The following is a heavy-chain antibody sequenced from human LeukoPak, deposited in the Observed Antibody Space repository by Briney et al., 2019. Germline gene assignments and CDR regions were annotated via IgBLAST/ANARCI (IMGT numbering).Heavy chain of an antibody. V-gene: IGHV1-8*01. J-gene: IGHJ4*02. CDR1: RYTFISYD. CDR3: ARGLYYYDSNGRTPYDY. Sequence: ASVKVSCKASRYTFISYDINWVRQATGQGLEWMGWMNPNSGITGYAQKLQGRVSMTRNTSISTAYMELSSLKSEDTAVYYCARGLYYYDSNGRTPYDYWGQGTLVTVSS. D-gene: IGHD3-22*01. CDR2: MNPNSGIT.